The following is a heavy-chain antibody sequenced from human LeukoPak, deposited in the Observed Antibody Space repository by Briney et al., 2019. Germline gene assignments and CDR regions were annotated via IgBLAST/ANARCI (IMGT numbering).Heavy chain of an antibody. D-gene: IGHD5-18*01. V-gene: IGHV1-18*01. J-gene: IGHJ4*02. CDR1: GYTFTSYG. CDR2: ISAYNGNT. CDR3: ARFVDTAMTPDY. Sequence: ASVKVSCKASGYTFTSYGISWVRQAPGQGLEWMGWISAYNGNTNYAQKLQGRVTITTDTSTSTAYMELRSLRSDDTAVYYCARFVDTAMTPDYWGQGTLVTASS.